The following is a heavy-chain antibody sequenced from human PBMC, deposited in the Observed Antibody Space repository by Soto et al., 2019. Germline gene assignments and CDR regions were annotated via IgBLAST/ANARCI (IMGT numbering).Heavy chain of an antibody. D-gene: IGHD3-9*01. V-gene: IGHV5-51*01. J-gene: IGHJ4*02. Sequence: GESLKISCKGSGYSFTNYWIGWVRQMPGKGLEWMGIINPADSDTRYSPSFQGQVTVSVDKSISTAYLQRGSPKASDTAMYYCVRPDSTGYYSHWGQGTPVTVSS. CDR3: VRPDSTGYYSH. CDR1: GYSFTNYW. CDR2: INPADSDT.